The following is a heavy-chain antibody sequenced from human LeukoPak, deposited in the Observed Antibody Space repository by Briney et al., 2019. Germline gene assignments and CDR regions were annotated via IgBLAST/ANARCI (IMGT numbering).Heavy chain of an antibody. D-gene: IGHD6-19*01. V-gene: IGHV3-48*03. CDR2: MSNSGRTI. Sequence: QAGGSLRLSCAASGLTFSSFEMNWVRQAPGKGLEWVSYMSNSGRTIYYADSVKGRFTISRDNAKNSLYLQMNSLRAEDTAVYYCARDVGSGWFDYWGQGTLVTVSS. J-gene: IGHJ4*02. CDR1: GLTFSSFE. CDR3: ARDVGSGWFDY.